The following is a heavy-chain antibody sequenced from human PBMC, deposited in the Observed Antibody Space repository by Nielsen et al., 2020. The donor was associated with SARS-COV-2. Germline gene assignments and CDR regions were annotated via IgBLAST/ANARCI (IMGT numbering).Heavy chain of an antibody. CDR3: ARGGDTSLVPYFNGLDV. J-gene: IGHJ6*02. CDR2: ISTHNGHT. Sequence: ASVKVSCKASDYSFTTFGIHWARQTPGQGLEWMGWISTHNGHTAYAQNLQGRVTMTTNTSTSTAYVELRSLSSDDTAVYYCARGGDTSLVPYFNGLDVWGQGTTVTVSS. CDR1: DYSFTTFG. V-gene: IGHV1-18*01. D-gene: IGHD5-18*01.